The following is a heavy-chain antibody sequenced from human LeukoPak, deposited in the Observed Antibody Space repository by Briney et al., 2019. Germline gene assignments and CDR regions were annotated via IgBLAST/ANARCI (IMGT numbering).Heavy chain of an antibody. V-gene: IGHV4-59*11. CDR2: IYYSGST. CDR1: GVSISSHY. Sequence: SETLSLTCTSPGVSISSHYWSWIRQPPGKGLEWIGYIYYSGSTNYNPSLRSRVTISIDMSKNQFSLKLSSVTAADTAVYFCAREGFYGSGGYYSRSFDIWGQGTVVTVSS. J-gene: IGHJ3*02. D-gene: IGHD3-22*01. CDR3: AREGFYGSGGYYSRSFDI.